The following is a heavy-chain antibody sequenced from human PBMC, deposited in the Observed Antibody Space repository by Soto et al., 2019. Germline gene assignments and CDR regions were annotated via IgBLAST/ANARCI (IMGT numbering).Heavy chain of an antibody. V-gene: IGHV4-30-4*01. D-gene: IGHD2-2*01. Sequence: QVQLQESGPGLVKPSQTLSLTCTVSGGSISSGDYYWSWIRQPPGKGLEWIGYIYYSGSTYYNPSLKSRVTISVDTSKNQFSLKLSSVTAADTAVYYCARDRLYCSSTSCSPDYYYYGMDVWGQWTTVTVSS. J-gene: IGHJ6*02. CDR2: IYYSGST. CDR1: GGSISSGDYY. CDR3: ARDRLYCSSTSCSPDYYYYGMDV.